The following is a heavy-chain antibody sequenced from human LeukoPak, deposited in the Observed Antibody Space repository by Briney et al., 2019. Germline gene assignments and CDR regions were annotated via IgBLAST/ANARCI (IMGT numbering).Heavy chain of an antibody. CDR1: GFTFSGYW. D-gene: IGHD3-22*01. Sequence: TGGSLRLSCAASGFTFSGYWMSWVRQVPGKGLEWVANIKHDGSEEDYVDSVKGRFTISRDNAKSSVYLQMNSLRAEDTAVYYCARKLYYYDSSGAGWFDPWGQGTLVAVSS. CDR2: IKHDGSEE. CDR3: ARKLYYYDSSGAGWFDP. V-gene: IGHV3-7*01. J-gene: IGHJ5*02.